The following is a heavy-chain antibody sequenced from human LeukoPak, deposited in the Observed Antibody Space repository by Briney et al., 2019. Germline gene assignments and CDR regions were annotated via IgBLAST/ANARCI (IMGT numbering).Heavy chain of an antibody. CDR3: ARDHEGSGAFDI. CDR1: GFTFSSYS. CDR2: ISSSSSYI. V-gene: IGHV3-21*01. Sequence: PGGSLRLSCAASGFTFSSYSMNWVRQAPGKGLEWVSSISSSSSYIYYADSVKGRFTISRDNAKNSLYLRMNSLRAEDTAVYYCARDHEGSGAFDIWGQGTMVTVSS. J-gene: IGHJ3*02. D-gene: IGHD2-15*01.